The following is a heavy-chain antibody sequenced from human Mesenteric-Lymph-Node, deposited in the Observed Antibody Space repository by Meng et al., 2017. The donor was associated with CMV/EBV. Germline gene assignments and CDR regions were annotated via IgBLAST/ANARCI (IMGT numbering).Heavy chain of an antibody. V-gene: IGHV3-48*03. D-gene: IGHD5-12*01. Sequence: GEFLKTSRAASGFTFCNYEVNLVRQAPGKGLEWVSYISSGASTIYYADSVKGRFTISRDNAKNSLFLLMNSLGTEDTDVYYCAGGGSGGYSGDDSGYFDYWGQGTLVTVSS. CDR2: ISSGASTI. CDR3: AGGGSGGYSGDDSGYFDY. CDR1: GFTFCNYE. J-gene: IGHJ4*02.